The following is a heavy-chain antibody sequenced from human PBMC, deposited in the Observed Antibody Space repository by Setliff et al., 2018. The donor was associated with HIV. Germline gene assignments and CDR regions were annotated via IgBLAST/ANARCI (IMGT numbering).Heavy chain of an antibody. CDR3: ARDSGSYSDDAFDI. Sequence: PSETLSLTCAVYGGSFSGYYWSWIRQPPGKGLEWIGEINHSGSTNYNPSLKSRVTISVDTSKNQFSLKLSSVTAAGTALYFCARDSGSYSDDAFDIWGQGTMVTVSS. CDR2: INHSGST. CDR1: GGSFSGYY. D-gene: IGHD1-26*01. V-gene: IGHV4-34*01. J-gene: IGHJ3*02.